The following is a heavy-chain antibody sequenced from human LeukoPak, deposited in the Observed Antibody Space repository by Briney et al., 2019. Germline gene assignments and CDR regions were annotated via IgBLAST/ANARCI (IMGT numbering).Heavy chain of an antibody. J-gene: IGHJ5*02. CDR2: TYYRSKWYN. CDR1: GDSVSSNSAA. CDR3: ARGDYDPTNWFDP. V-gene: IGHV6-1*01. D-gene: IGHD4-17*01. Sequence: SQTLSLTCAISGDSVSSNSAAWNWIRQSPWRGLEWLGRTYYRSKWYNDYAVSVKSRITINPDTSKNQFSLQLNSVTPEDTAVYYCARGDYDPTNWFDPWGQGTLVTVSS.